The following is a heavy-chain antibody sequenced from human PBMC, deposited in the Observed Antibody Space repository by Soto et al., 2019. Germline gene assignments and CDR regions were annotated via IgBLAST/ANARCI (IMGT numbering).Heavy chain of an antibody. D-gene: IGHD3-22*01. V-gene: IGHV3-30*03. CDR3: DDSSGYY. CDR1: GFAFISYG. Sequence: GSLRLSCAASGFAFISYGIHWVRQAPGKWLEWVAVISYDGSNKYYADSVKGRFTISRDNSKNTLYLQMNSLRAEDTAVYYCDDSSGYYWGQGTLVTVSS. CDR2: ISYDGSNK. J-gene: IGHJ4*02.